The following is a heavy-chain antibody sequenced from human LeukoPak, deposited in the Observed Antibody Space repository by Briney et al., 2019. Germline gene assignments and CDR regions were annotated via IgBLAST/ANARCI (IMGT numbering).Heavy chain of an antibody. CDR2: INTDGSST. V-gene: IGHV3-74*01. D-gene: IGHD2-2*01. Sequence: PGGSLRLSCAASGFTFSSYWMHWVRQAPGKGLVWVSRINTDGSSTSYADSVKGRFTISRDNAKNTLYLQMNSLRAEDTAVYYCASQTESTTFDPWGQGTLVTVSS. J-gene: IGHJ5*02. CDR1: GFTFSSYW. CDR3: ASQTESTTFDP.